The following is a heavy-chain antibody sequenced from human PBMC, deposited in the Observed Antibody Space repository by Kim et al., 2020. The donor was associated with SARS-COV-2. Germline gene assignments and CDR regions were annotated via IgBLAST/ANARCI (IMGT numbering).Heavy chain of an antibody. Sequence: GESLKISCKGSGYSFTSYWIAWVRQMPGKGLEWMGIISPGDSDTRYSPSFQGQVTISADKSISTAYLQWSSLKASDTAMYYCPRCGACSGGSCYSDSYYYYGMDVWGQGTTVTVSS. CDR1: GYSFTSYW. CDR3: PRCGACSGGSCYSDSYYYYGMDV. D-gene: IGHD2-15*01. J-gene: IGHJ6*02. CDR2: ISPGDSDT. V-gene: IGHV5-51*01.